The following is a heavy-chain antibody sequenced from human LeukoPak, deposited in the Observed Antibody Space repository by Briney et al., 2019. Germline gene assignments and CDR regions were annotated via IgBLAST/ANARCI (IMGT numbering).Heavy chain of an antibody. J-gene: IGHJ4*02. Sequence: ASVKVSCKASGYTFTRYGIHWVRQAPGQRLEWMGWINAGNGYTKNSQRLQGRVTITTDTSASTIYMELSSLRSEDTAVYHCARERESGSYDTSGPYSFDYGGQGTLVTVS. V-gene: IGHV1-3*01. CDR1: GYTFTRYG. CDR3: ARERESGSYDTSGPYSFDY. D-gene: IGHD3-22*01. CDR2: INAGNGYT.